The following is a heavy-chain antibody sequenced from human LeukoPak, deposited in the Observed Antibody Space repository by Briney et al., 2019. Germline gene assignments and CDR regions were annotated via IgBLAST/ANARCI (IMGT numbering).Heavy chain of an antibody. CDR2: IRNKANSYIT. CDR1: GFTFSDQY. CDR3: VRLRVLAHGGGWFDP. V-gene: IGHV3-72*01. Sequence: GGSLRLSCAASGFTFSDQYMDCVRQAPGKGLEWVGRIRNKANSYITEYAASVMGRFTISRDDSKNLLYLQMHSLKTEDTAVYLCVRLRVLAHGGGWFDPWGQGTLVTVSS. D-gene: IGHD2-15*01. J-gene: IGHJ5*02.